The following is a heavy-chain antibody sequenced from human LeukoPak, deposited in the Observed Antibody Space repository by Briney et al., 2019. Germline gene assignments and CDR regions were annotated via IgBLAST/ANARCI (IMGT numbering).Heavy chain of an antibody. J-gene: IGHJ3*02. CDR1: GYIFTSCT. CDR2: INAGNGNT. CDR3: ARLSGDNIAFDM. D-gene: IGHD4-17*01. Sequence: ASVKVSCKASGYIFTSCTMHWVRQAPGQRLEWMGRINAGNGNTKYSQNFQGRVTITRDTSASTAYMELSSLRSEDTAVYYCARLSGDNIAFDMWGQGTMVTVSS. V-gene: IGHV1-3*01.